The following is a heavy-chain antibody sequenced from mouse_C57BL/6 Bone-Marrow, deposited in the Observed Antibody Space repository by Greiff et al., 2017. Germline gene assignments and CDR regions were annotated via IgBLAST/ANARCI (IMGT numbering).Heavy chain of an antibody. CDR1: GYNFTCYW. CDR3: ARLYYATSYTYWCFDV. J-gene: IGHJ1*03. V-gene: IGHV1-50*01. Sequence: QVQLQQPGAELVKPGASVKLSCKASGYNFTCYWMQWVTQRTGQGLEWIGEIDPSDSYNNYKQKLKGKATLTVDTSSSTAYMKLRSLTSEDSAVYYCARLYYATSYTYWCFDVWGTGTTVTVSS. D-gene: IGHD1-1*01. CDR2: IDPSDSYN.